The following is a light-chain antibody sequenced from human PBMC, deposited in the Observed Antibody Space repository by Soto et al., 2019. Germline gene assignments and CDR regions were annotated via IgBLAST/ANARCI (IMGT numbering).Light chain of an antibody. Sequence: DIQMTQPPSSLSASVGDRVTITCRASQRISNYLNWYQQKPGKAPKLLIYAASNLESGVPSRFSGSGSGTEFTLSISSLQPEDFATYYCQQGYSTTPITFGQGTRRRL. CDR3: QQGYSTTPIT. CDR2: AAS. J-gene: IGKJ5*01. CDR1: QRISNY. V-gene: IGKV1-39*01.